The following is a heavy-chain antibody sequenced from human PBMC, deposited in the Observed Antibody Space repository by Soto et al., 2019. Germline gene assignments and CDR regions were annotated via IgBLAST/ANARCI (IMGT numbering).Heavy chain of an antibody. Sequence: SQTLSLTCAISGDSVSSNSAAWNWIRQSPSRGLEWLGRTYYRSKWYNDYAVSVKSRITINPDTSKNQFSLQLNSVTPEDTAVYYCASCRYYDSSGYYYFDYWGQGTLVTVSS. D-gene: IGHD3-22*01. J-gene: IGHJ4*02. V-gene: IGHV6-1*01. CDR1: GDSVSSNSAA. CDR2: TYYRSKWYN. CDR3: ASCRYYDSSGYYYFDY.